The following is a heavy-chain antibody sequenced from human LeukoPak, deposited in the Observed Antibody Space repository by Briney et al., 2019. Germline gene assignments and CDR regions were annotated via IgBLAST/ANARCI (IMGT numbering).Heavy chain of an antibody. D-gene: IGHD2-15*01. CDR3: ARHERDIVVVPAAIDP. V-gene: IGHV4-39*01. Sequence: SETLSLTCTASGDSISSSSYFWGWIRQPPGKGLEWIGSIYYSGSTSYSPSLKSRVTISVDTSKSQFSLKLSSVTAADTAVYYCARHERDIVVVPAAIDPWGQGTLVTVSS. CDR2: IYYSGST. CDR1: GDSISSSSYF. J-gene: IGHJ5*02.